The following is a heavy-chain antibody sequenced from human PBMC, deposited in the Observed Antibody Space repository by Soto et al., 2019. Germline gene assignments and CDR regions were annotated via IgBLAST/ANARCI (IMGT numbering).Heavy chain of an antibody. J-gene: IGHJ6*02. CDR2: IYHSGST. CDR1: GYSISSGYY. D-gene: IGHD2-2*01. Sequence: PSETLSLTCAVSGYSISSGYYWGWIRQPPGKGLEWIGSIYHSGSTYYNPSLKSRVTISVDTSKNQFSLKLSSVTAADTAVYYCARDGVVPAFFRGMDIWGQGTTVT. CDR3: ARDGVVPAFFRGMDI. V-gene: IGHV4-38-2*02.